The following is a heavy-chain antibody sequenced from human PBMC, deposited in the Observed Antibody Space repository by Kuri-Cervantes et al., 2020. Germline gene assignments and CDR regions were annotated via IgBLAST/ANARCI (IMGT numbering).Heavy chain of an antibody. CDR1: GFTFSSYA. CDR2: ISGSGGST. Sequence: GESLKISFAASGFTFSSYAMHWVRQAPGKGLEWVSAISGSGGSTYYADSVKGRFTISRDNSKNTLYLQMNSLRAEDTAVYYCAREIPFIVGPYAFDIWGQGTLVTVSS. D-gene: IGHD1-26*01. CDR3: AREIPFIVGPYAFDI. V-gene: IGHV3-23*01. J-gene: IGHJ3*02.